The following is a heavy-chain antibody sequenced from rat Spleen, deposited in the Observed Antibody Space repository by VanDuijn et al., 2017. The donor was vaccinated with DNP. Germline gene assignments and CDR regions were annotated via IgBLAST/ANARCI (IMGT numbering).Heavy chain of an antibody. CDR2: ISYDGGST. CDR3: TRVGDLHDGGDGDALDA. D-gene: IGHD1-12*02. V-gene: IGHV5-22*01. Sequence: EVQLVESGGGLVQPGRSLKLSCAASGFTFSDYYMAWVRQAPTKGLEWVAYISYDGGSTNYGDSVKGRFTISRDIAKSTLYLQMNSLRAEDMATYYCTRVGDLHDGGDGDALDAWGQGTSVTVSS. J-gene: IGHJ4*01. CDR1: GFTFSDYY.